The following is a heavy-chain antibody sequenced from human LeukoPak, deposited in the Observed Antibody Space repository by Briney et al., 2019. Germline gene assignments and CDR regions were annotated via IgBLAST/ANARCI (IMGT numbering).Heavy chain of an antibody. CDR3: ARDYYGSGSYDY. Sequence: SETLSLTCTVSGASISSYYWSWIRQPPGKGLEWIGYIYYSGSTNYNPSLKSRVSISVDTSKTQFSLKRSSVTAADTAVYYCARDYYGSGSYDYWGQGTLVTVSS. CDR1: GASISSYY. J-gene: IGHJ4*02. CDR2: IYYSGST. V-gene: IGHV4-59*01. D-gene: IGHD3-10*01.